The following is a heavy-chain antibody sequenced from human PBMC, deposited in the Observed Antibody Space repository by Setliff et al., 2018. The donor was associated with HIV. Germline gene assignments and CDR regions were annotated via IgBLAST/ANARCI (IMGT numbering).Heavy chain of an antibody. J-gene: IGHJ4*02. CDR2: IGGSTGST. CDR3: ASIELAAMVPVDY. Sequence: PGGSLRLSCAASGFAFDNYCMTWVRQAPGKGLEWVSAIGGSTGSTYYADSVKGRFTISTDNSKNTLYLQMNNVRAEDTAVYYCASIELAAMVPVDYWGKGTLVTV. CDR1: GFAFDNYC. V-gene: IGHV3-23*01. D-gene: IGHD5-18*01.